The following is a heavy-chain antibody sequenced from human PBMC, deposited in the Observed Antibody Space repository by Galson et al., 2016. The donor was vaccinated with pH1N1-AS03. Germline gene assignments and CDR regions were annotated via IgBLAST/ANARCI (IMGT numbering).Heavy chain of an antibody. V-gene: IGHV4-59*08. D-gene: IGHD2-15*01. Sequence: LSLTCTVSGGSVNGYYWTWIRQPPGKGLEWIGQIFYIGDTLYTPSLRGRVTMSVDTSKNQLSLRLSSVTAADTAGYYCGRHLRSSYSMDVWGQGTTVTVSS. J-gene: IGHJ6*02. CDR1: GGSVNGYY. CDR2: IFYIGDT. CDR3: GRHLRSSYSMDV.